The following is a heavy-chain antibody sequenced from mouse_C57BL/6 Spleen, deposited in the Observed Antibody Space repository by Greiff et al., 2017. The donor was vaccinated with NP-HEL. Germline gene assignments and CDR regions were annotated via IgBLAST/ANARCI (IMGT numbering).Heavy chain of an antibody. CDR1: GYTFTDYY. D-gene: IGHD1-1*01. CDR2: INPNNGGT. CDR3: ARSNYYGSSPYFDV. J-gene: IGHJ1*03. V-gene: IGHV1-26*01. Sequence: VQLKQSGPELVKPGASVKISCKASGYTFTDYYMNWVKQSHGKSLEWIGDINPNNGGTSYNQKFKGKATLTVDKSSSTAYMELRSLTSEDSAVYYCARSNYYGSSPYFDVWGTGTTVTVSS.